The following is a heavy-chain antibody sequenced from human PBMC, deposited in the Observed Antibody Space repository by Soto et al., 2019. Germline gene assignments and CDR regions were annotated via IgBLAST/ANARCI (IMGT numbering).Heavy chain of an antibody. Sequence: EVQLVESGGGLVQPGGSLRLSCAASGFTFSSYWMHWVRQAPGKGLVWVSRINSDGSSTSYADSVKGRFTISRDNTKNTLYLQMNSLRTEDTAVYYCARAGLGHYYYGMDVWGQGTTVTVSS. V-gene: IGHV3-74*01. J-gene: IGHJ6*02. CDR1: GFTFSSYW. CDR2: INSDGSST. D-gene: IGHD3-10*01. CDR3: ARAGLGHYYYGMDV.